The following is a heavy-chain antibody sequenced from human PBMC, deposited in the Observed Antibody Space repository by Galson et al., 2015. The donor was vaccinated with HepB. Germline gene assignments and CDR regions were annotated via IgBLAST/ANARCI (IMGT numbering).Heavy chain of an antibody. CDR2: IIPIFGTA. J-gene: IGHJ4*02. D-gene: IGHD3-9*01. V-gene: IGHV1-69*13. CDR1: GGTFSSYA. Sequence: SVKVSCKASGGTFSSYAISWVRQAPGQGLEWMGGIIPIFGTANYAQKFQGRVTITADESTSTAYMELSSLRSEDTAVYYCARGGYYDILTGYSVWGLDYWGQGTLVTVSS. CDR3: ARGGYYDILTGYSVWGLDY.